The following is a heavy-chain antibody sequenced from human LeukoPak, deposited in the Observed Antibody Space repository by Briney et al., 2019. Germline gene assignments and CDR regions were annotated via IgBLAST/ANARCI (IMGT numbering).Heavy chain of an antibody. CDR1: GFPFSSYW. CDR3: AKDQSGVGATTLDY. J-gene: IGHJ4*02. D-gene: IGHD1-26*01. V-gene: IGHV3-48*01. Sequence: GGSLRLSCVASGFPFSSYWMTWVRQALGKGLEWVSYISNTGSTIYYADSVKGRFTISRDNSKNTLYLQMNSLRAEDTAVYYCAKDQSGVGATTLDYWGQGTLVTVSS. CDR2: ISNTGSTI.